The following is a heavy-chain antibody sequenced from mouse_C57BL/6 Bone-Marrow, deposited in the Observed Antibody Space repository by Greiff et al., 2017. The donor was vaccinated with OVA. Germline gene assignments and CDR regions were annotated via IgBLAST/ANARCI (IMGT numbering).Heavy chain of an antibody. CDR3: TRVIYYYGSWFAY. D-gene: IGHD1-1*01. V-gene: IGHV1-5*01. Sequence: VQLQQSGTVLARPGASVKMSCKTSGYTFTSYWMHWVKQRPGQGLEWIGAIYPGNSDTSYNQKFKGKAKLTAVTSASTAYMELSSLTNEDSAVYYCTRVIYYYGSWFAYWGQGTLVTVSA. CDR1: GYTFTSYW. CDR2: IYPGNSDT. J-gene: IGHJ3*01.